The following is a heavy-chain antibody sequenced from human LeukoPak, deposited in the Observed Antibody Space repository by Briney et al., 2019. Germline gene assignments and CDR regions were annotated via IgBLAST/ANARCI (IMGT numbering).Heavy chain of an antibody. J-gene: IGHJ4*02. D-gene: IGHD5-12*01. V-gene: IGHV1-3*01. CDR1: GYTFTSYA. CDR3: ARIYDYGGSFDY. CDR2: INAGNGNT. Sequence: ASVKVSCKASGYTFTSYAMHWVRQAPGQRLEWMGWINAGNGNTKYSQKSQGRVTITRDTSASTAYMELSSLRSEDTAVYYCARIYDYGGSFDYWGQGTLVTVSS.